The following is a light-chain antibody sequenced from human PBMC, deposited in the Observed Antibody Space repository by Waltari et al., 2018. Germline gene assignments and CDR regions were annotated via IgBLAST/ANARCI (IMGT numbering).Light chain of an antibody. Sequence: VVLTQSPATLSLSPGERATLSCRASQSVNSFLAWYQQKPGQAPRILIYDASDRATGIPARFSGSGSGTDFTLTISSLEPEDFAVYYCQQRSNWPFFGPGTKVDIK. J-gene: IGKJ3*01. CDR2: DAS. CDR1: QSVNSF. CDR3: QQRSNWPF. V-gene: IGKV3-11*01.